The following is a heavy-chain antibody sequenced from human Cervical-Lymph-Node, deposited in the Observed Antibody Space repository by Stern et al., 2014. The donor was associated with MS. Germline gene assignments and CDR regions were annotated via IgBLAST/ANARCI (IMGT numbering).Heavy chain of an antibody. CDR2: VKPSGGCT. J-gene: IGHJ6*02. V-gene: IGHV1-46*01. Sequence: QVQLVQSGAEVKKPGASVTVSCKASGYTLTTYYIHWARQAPGQGLEWMGMVKPSGGCTVYAQNFQGRLTMTRDPSTSPFYLELSSLRSEDTAVYYCARARDSSEFYESVYPSQGLDVWGQGTSVIVSS. CDR1: GYTLTTYY. D-gene: IGHD3-22*01. CDR3: ARARDSSEFYESVYPSQGLDV.